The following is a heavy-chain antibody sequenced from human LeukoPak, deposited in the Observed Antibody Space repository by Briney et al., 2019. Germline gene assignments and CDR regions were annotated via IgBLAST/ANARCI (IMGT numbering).Heavy chain of an antibody. CDR2: ISHSGST. J-gene: IGHJ4*02. CDR1: GGSISSGHY. V-gene: IGHV4-38-2*02. D-gene: IGHD3-10*01. CDR3: ARGFGSGSYAAY. Sequence: PSETLSLTCTVSGGSISSGHYWGWIRQPPGKGLEWIGSISHSGSTYYNPSLKSRVTISVDTSKNQFSLKLSSVTAADTAVYYCARGFGSGSYAAYWGQGALVTVSS.